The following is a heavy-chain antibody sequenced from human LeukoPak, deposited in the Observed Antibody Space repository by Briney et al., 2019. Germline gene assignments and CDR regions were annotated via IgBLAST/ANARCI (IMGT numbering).Heavy chain of an antibody. J-gene: IGHJ4*02. CDR1: GFTFSSYG. CDR3: AKDISWCFDY. CDR2: IRSDGSNE. D-gene: IGHD2-21*01. V-gene: IGHV3-30*02. Sequence: GGSLRLSCAASGFTFSSYGMHWVRQAPGKGLEWVAFIRSDGSNEYYADSVKGRFTVSRDNSKNTMDLQMNTLRVEDTAVYYCAKDISWCFDYWGQGTLVTVSS.